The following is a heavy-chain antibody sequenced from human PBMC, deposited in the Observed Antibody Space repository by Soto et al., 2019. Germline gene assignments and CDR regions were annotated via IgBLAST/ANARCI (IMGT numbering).Heavy chain of an antibody. D-gene: IGHD6-19*01. CDR1: GYTFTSYG. CDR2: ISAYNGNT. J-gene: IGHJ4*02. Sequence: ASVKVSCKASGYTFTSYGISWLLQAPGQGLEWMGWISAYNGNTNYAQKLQGRLTMTTGTSTSTAYMELRSLRSDDTAVYFCARGGTGWDYFDYWGQGTLVTVSS. CDR3: ARGGTGWDYFDY. V-gene: IGHV1-18*01.